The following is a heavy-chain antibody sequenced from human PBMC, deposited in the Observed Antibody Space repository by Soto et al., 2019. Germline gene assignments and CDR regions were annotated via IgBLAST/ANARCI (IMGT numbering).Heavy chain of an antibody. J-gene: IGHJ4*02. V-gene: IGHV1-2*02. Sequence: QVQLVQSGAEVKKPGASVKVSCKASGYTFTGYYMHWVRQAPGQGLEWMGWINPNSGGTNYAQKFQGRVTLTRDTSNSTDYMELSRLRSDDTAVYYCARGGYSGYDHPTPVYYFDYWGQGTLVTGSS. D-gene: IGHD5-12*01. CDR2: INPNSGGT. CDR1: GYTFTGYY. CDR3: ARGGYSGYDHPTPVYYFDY.